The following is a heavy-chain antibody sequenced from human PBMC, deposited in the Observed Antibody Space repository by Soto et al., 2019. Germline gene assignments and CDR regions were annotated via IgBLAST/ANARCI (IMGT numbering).Heavy chain of an antibody. D-gene: IGHD3-10*01. J-gene: IGHJ6*02. CDR3: ARDLRVFSRSGLGNYYYYGMDL. CDR1: GYTFTGYY. V-gene: IGHV1-2*02. CDR2: INPNSGGT. Sequence: ASVKVSCKASGYTFTGYYMHWVRQAPGQGLEWMGWINPNSGGTNYAQKFQGRVTMTRDTSISTAYMELSRLRSDDTAVYYCARDLRVFSRSGLGNYYYYGMDLWGQGTTVTVSS.